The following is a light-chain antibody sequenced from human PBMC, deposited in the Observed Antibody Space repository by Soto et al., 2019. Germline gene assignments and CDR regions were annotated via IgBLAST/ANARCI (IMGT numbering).Light chain of an antibody. CDR1: QTVTSSY. CDR3: QQYGSSPT. Sequence: EIVLTQSPGTLSLSPGERATLSCRASQTVTSSYLAWYQQKPGQAPRLLIYGASSRSAGIPARFSGSGSGTDFTLTISRLEPEDFAVYYCQQYGSSPTFGQGTKLEIK. V-gene: IGKV3-20*01. J-gene: IGKJ2*01. CDR2: GAS.